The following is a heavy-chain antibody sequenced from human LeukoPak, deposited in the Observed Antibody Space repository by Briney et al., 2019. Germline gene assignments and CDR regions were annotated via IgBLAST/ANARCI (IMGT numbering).Heavy chain of an antibody. V-gene: IGHV4-39*01. J-gene: IGHJ4*02. CDR1: GGSINTDKYY. Sequence: SETLSLTCTVSGGSINTDKYYWGWIRQPPGRGLEWIGNIYYMGDTYYNPSLKSRVTIFIDTSKNQFSLKLTSVTAADTAVYYCARRSTSSNGAHLDSWGQGRLVAVSS. D-gene: IGHD2-8*01. CDR2: IYYMGDT. CDR3: ARRSTSSNGAHLDS.